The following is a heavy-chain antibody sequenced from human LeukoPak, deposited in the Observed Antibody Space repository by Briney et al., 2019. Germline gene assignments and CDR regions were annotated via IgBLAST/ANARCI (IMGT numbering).Heavy chain of an antibody. D-gene: IGHD3-9*01. CDR3: EKAAYDILTGYSWFDP. CDR1: GFTFSSYA. CDR2: SNSDGSST. J-gene: IGHJ5*02. Sequence: GGSLRLSCAASGFTFSSYAMSWVRQAPGKGLVCVSRSNSDGSSTSYADSVKGRFTISRDNAKNTLYLQMNSLRAEDTAVYYWEKAAYDILTGYSWFDPWGQGTLVTVSS. V-gene: IGHV3-74*01.